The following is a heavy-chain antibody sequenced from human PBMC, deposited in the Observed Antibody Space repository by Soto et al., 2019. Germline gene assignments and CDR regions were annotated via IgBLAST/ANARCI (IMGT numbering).Heavy chain of an antibody. CDR3: SFGGGLLSSGWYKYYFDY. CDR2: FADGGSGP. J-gene: IGHJ4*02. Sequence: VGSLRLSCEASESALSSLAMTWVRQAPGKGLEWVSSFADGGSGPDYADSVKGRFTVSRDTSTNTLYLQMNNLRGADTAIYYCSFGGGLLSSGWYKYYFDYWGQGTTVTVSS. CDR1: ESALSSLA. V-gene: IGHV3-23*01. D-gene: IGHD6-19*01.